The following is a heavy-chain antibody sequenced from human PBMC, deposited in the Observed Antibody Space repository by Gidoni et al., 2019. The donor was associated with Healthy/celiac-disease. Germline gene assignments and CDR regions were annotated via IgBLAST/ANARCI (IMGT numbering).Heavy chain of an antibody. CDR1: GYTLTELS. Sequence: QVQLVQSGAEVKKPGASVKVSCKVSGYTLTELSMHWVRQAPGKGLEWMGGFDPEDGETIYAQKFQGRVTMTEDTSTDTAYMELSSLRSEDTAVYYCATLPFITMIVVPRDDAFDIWGQGTMVTVSS. CDR3: ATLPFITMIVVPRDDAFDI. J-gene: IGHJ3*02. V-gene: IGHV1-24*01. CDR2: FDPEDGET. D-gene: IGHD3-22*01.